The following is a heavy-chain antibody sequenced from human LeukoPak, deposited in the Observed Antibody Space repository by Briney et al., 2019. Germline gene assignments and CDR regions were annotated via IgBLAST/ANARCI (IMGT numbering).Heavy chain of an antibody. CDR3: ARDPTGIQYFDY. CDR2: IYYSGST. Sequence: SETLSLTCTVSGGSISSYYWSWIRQPPGKGLEWIGYIYYSGSTNYNPSLKSRVTISVGTSKNQFSLKLSSVTAADTAVYYCARDPTGIQYFDYWGQGTLVTVSS. CDR1: GGSISSYY. J-gene: IGHJ4*02. D-gene: IGHD1-14*01. V-gene: IGHV4-59*01.